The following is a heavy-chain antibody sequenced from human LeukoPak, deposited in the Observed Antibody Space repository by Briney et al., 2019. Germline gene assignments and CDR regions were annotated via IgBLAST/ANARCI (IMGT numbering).Heavy chain of an antibody. Sequence: GGSLRLSCAASGLTFSSYSMNWVRQAPGKGLEWVSYISSSSSTIYYADSVKGRFTISRDNAKNSLYLQMNSLRDEDTAVYYCARDQAGNSGRDDAFDIWGQGTMVTVSS. D-gene: IGHD4-23*01. CDR1: GLTFSSYS. J-gene: IGHJ3*02. V-gene: IGHV3-48*02. CDR3: ARDQAGNSGRDDAFDI. CDR2: ISSSSSTI.